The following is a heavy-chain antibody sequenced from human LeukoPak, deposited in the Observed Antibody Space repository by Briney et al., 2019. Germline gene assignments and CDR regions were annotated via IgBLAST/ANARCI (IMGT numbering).Heavy chain of an antibody. CDR1: GGSISSGGYY. J-gene: IGHJ5*02. CDR3: ASDSQGPGWFDP. CDR2: IYYSGST. V-gene: IGHV4-31*03. Sequence: NPSETLSLTCTVSGGSISSGGYYWSWIRQHPGKGLEWIGYIYYSGSTYYNPSLKSRVTISVDTSKNQFSLKLSSVTAADTAVYYCASDSQGPGWFDPWGQGTLVTVSS.